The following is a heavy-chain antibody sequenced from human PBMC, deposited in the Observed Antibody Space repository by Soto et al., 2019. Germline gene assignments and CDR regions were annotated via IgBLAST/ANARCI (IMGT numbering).Heavy chain of an antibody. Sequence: ASVKLSCKASGYTFTSYYMHWVRQAPGQGLEWMGIINPSGGSTSYAQKFQGRVTMTRDTSTSTVYMELSSLRSEDTAVYYCARRYYDILTGPDTDDAFDIWGQGTMVTVSS. D-gene: IGHD3-9*01. CDR2: INPSGGST. CDR3: ARRYYDILTGPDTDDAFDI. CDR1: GYTFTSYY. J-gene: IGHJ3*02. V-gene: IGHV1-46*03.